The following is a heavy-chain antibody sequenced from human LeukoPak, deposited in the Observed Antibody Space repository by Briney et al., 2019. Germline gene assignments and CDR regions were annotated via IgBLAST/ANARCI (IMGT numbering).Heavy chain of an antibody. V-gene: IGHV3-11*06. J-gene: IGHJ3*02. CDR1: GFTFSDYY. D-gene: IGHD1-14*01. CDR2: ISSSSSST. CDR3: ARGTGEVGTITDAFDI. Sequence: AGGSLRLSCAASGFTFSDYYMSCMRQAPGRGLECISYISSSSSSTKYADSVKGRFTISRDNAKNSLYLQMNSLRAEDTAVYYCARGTGEVGTITDAFDIWGQGTMVTVSS.